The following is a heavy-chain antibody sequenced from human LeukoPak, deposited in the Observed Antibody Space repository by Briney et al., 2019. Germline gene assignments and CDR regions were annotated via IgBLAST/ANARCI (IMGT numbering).Heavy chain of an antibody. CDR1: GYTFTDYY. CDR3: ARAGGYCGSTSCYSGYYYYFMDV. Sequence: ASVKVSCKASGYTFTDYYLHWVRQAPGQGLEWMGWINPKSGVTDSKMKFQGRVTLARDTSITTAYMELISLTSDDAAVYYCARAGGYCGSTSCYSGYYYYFMDVWGKGTTVTVSS. CDR2: INPKSGVT. D-gene: IGHD2-2*01. V-gene: IGHV1-2*02. J-gene: IGHJ6*03.